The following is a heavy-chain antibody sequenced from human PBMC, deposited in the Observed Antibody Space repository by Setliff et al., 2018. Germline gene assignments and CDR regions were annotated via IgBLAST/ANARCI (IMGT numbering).Heavy chain of an antibody. J-gene: IGHJ6*03. V-gene: IGHV1-18*01. Sequence: ASVKVSCKASGYPFTNYGITWVRQAPGQGLEWLGWISTYNVNTTYAQKLQDRVTMTTDTSTSTAYMALRSLRSDDTAVYYCARRNFYYDSSGFALYYYYMDVWGKGTTVTVSS. CDR1: GYPFTNYG. CDR2: ISTYNVNT. D-gene: IGHD3-22*01. CDR3: ARRNFYYDSSGFALYYYYMDV.